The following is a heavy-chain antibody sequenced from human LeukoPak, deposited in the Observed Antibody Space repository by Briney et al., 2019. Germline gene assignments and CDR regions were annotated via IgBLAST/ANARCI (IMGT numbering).Heavy chain of an antibody. D-gene: IGHD1-26*01. Sequence: PSDTLPLTCIVSGCSISSFYLSWIRQPPAKGLEWIGYMYYGGSPNYNPPLKSRVITSLDTSKYQFSLKLTSVTTADTAVYYCVTGGYSYGWYDHWGEGILVTVSS. CDR3: VTGGYSYGWYDH. CDR2: MYYGGSP. CDR1: GCSISSFY. V-gene: IGHV4-59*07. J-gene: IGHJ5*02.